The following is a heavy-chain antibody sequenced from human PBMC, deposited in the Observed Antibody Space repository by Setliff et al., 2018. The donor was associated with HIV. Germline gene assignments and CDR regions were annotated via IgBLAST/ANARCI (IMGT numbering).Heavy chain of an antibody. V-gene: IGHV1-69*05. D-gene: IGHD2-15*01. Sequence: SVKVSCKASGGTFSSYVISWVRQAPGQGPEWMGGIIPMYGVTNYAQKLQGRVTITTDESTSTAYMELSSLRSEDTAVYYCALPYCSGGNCWSSASLPPAGWFDPWGQGTLVTVS. CDR1: GGTFSSYV. CDR3: ALPYCSGGNCWSSASLPPAGWFDP. CDR2: IIPMYGVT. J-gene: IGHJ5*02.